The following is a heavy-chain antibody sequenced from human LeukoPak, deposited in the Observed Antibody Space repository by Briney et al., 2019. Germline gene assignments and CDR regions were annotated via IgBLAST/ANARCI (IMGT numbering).Heavy chain of an antibody. CDR2: ISYDGSNK. Sequence: GRSLRLSCAASGFTFSSYGMHWVRQAPGKGLEWVAVISYDGSNKYYADSVKGQFTISRDNSKNTLYLQMNSLRAEDTAVYYCAKGGVRLWFGGGLFDYWGQGTLVTVSS. CDR3: AKGGVRLWFGGGLFDY. CDR1: GFTFSSYG. V-gene: IGHV3-30*18. D-gene: IGHD3-10*01. J-gene: IGHJ4*02.